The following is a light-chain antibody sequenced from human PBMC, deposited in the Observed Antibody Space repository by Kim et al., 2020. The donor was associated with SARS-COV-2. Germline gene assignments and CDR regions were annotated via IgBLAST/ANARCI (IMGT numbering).Light chain of an antibody. CDR3: NSRDTSNNVV. V-gene: IGLV3-19*01. CDR2: GKN. J-gene: IGLJ2*01. Sequence: VAVGKTVRITCQGDSLRTYYASWYQQKPGQAPVLVIYGKNNRPSGIPDRFSGSSSGNTASLTITGAQAEDEADYYCNSRDTSNNVVFGGGTQLTVL. CDR1: SLRTYY.